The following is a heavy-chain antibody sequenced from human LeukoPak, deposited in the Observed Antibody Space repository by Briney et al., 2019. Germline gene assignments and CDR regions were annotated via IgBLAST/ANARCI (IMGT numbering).Heavy chain of an antibody. D-gene: IGHD3-10*01. CDR2: ISSSGSAI. V-gene: IGHV3-48*03. CDR1: GFTFSSYE. J-gene: IGHJ6*03. Sequence: PGGSLRLSCAASGFTFSSYEMNWVRQAPGKGLEWLSYISSSGSAIYYADSVKGRFTISRDNAKNSLYLQMNSLRAEDTAVYFCARDRRGYMDVWGKGTMVTVSS. CDR3: ARDRRGYMDV.